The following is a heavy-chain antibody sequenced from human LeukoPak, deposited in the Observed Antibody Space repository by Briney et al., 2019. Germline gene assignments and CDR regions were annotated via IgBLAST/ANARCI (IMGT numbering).Heavy chain of an antibody. CDR3: ARERDGRFFDY. V-gene: IGHV3-7*01. CDR1: GLTFRSYW. Sequence: GGSLRLPCAVSGLTFRSYWMSWVRQAPGKGLEWVANINQEGSEKYFVDSVKGRFTISRDNDKNSLHLQMNTLRAEDAVVYYCARERDGRFFDYWGQGTLVTVSS. CDR2: INQEGSEK. J-gene: IGHJ4*02. D-gene: IGHD5-24*01.